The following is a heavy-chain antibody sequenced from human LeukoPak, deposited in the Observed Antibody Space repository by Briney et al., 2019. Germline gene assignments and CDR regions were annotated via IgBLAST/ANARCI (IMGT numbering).Heavy chain of an antibody. D-gene: IGHD1-26*01. CDR1: GFTFSSNA. CDR3: ARDGDSGTYYYFDY. J-gene: IGHJ4*02. Sequence: PGGPLRLSCAASGFTFSSNAMHWVRQAPGKGLEWVAVISYDGSNKYYADSVKGRFTISRDNSKNTLYLQMNSLRVEDTAVYYCARDGDSGTYYYFDYWGQGTLVTVSS. CDR2: ISYDGSNK. V-gene: IGHV3-30-3*01.